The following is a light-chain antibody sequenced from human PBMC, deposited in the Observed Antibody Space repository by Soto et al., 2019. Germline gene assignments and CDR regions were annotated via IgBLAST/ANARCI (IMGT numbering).Light chain of an antibody. CDR2: GAS. J-gene: IGKJ1*01. V-gene: IGKV3-20*01. CDR1: QSVSSNY. CDR3: HQYDSWT. Sequence: IVLTHAPGSLSCSPGERATLSCRASQSVSSNYLAWYQQKPGQAPRLLIYGASTRATGIPARFSGSGSGTEFTLTISSLQSEDFAVYYCHQYDSWTFGQGTKVE.